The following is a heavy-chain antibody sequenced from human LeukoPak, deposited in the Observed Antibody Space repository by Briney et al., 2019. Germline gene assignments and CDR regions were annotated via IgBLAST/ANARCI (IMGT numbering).Heavy chain of an antibody. J-gene: IGHJ6*03. CDR2: ISAYNGNT. CDR1: GYTFTSYG. D-gene: IGHD3-3*01. CDR3: ARGNYDFWSGHRYYYYMDV. Sequence: ASVKVSCKAFGYTFTSYGISWVRQAPGQGLEWMGWISAYNGNTNYAQKLQGRVTMTTDTSTSTAYMELRSLRSDDTAVYYCARGNYDFWSGHRYYYYMDVWGKGTTVTVSS. V-gene: IGHV1-18*01.